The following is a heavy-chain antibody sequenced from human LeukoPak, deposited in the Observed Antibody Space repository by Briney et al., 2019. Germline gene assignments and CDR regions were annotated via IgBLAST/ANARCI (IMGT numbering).Heavy chain of an antibody. J-gene: IGHJ4*02. V-gene: IGHV3-74*01. Sequence: GGSLRLSCAASGYTFSTYAMSWVRQAPGKGLVWVSHINSDGGSTTYADSVKGRFTISRDNAKNTLYLQMNSLRAEDTAVYYCARDLDYWGQGTLVTVSS. CDR1: GYTFSTYA. CDR3: ARDLDY. CDR2: INSDGGST.